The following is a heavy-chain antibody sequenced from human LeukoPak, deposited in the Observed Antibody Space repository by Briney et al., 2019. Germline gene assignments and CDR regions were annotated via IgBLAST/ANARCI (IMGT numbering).Heavy chain of an antibody. CDR3: TKDPHAVATPRVY. CDR2: ISATGGDT. J-gene: IGHJ4*02. CDR1: GFTFSNYA. V-gene: IGHV3-23*01. D-gene: IGHD2-21*02. Sequence: GGSLRVSCAASGFTFSNYAIIWVRQTPGRGLEWVSSISATGGDTYYLDSVTGRFTISRDNSKNTLYSQMNSLRAEDTAIYYCTKDPHAVATPRVYWGQGILVTVSS.